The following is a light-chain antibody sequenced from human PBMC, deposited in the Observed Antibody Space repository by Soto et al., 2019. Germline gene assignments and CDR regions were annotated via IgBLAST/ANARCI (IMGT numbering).Light chain of an antibody. V-gene: IGKV3-20*01. Sequence: ENLLTQSPGTLSLSPGERATLSCRASQHVSSVYVTWYQHKPGQAPRLLIYGDSSRATGIPDTFSGSGSGTAFHLTITRLEPEDFAVYYCQQYGNSPFTFGQGTRLEIK. CDR3: QQYGNSPFT. CDR1: QHVSSVY. J-gene: IGKJ5*01. CDR2: GDS.